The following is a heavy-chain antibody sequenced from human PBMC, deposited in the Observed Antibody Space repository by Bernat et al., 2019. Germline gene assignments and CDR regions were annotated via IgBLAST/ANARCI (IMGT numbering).Heavy chain of an antibody. Sequence: DVQLLESGGDLVQPGGSLRLSCAASGFTFSSCAMSWVRQAPGKGLEWVSAIRGSGGGTYYAGSVKGRFTISRDNSMNTLYLQMNSLRAEDTAVYYCARDGFSYGLTEIDYWGQGTLVTVSS. V-gene: IGHV3-23*01. D-gene: IGHD5-18*01. CDR2: IRGSGGGT. CDR1: GFTFSSCA. J-gene: IGHJ4*02. CDR3: ARDGFSYGLTEIDY.